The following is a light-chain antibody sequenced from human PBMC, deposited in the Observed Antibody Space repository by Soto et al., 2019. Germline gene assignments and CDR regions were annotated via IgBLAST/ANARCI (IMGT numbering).Light chain of an antibody. CDR3: QQYGSLPIT. CDR2: GAS. V-gene: IGKV3-20*01. CDR1: QSVSSSY. Sequence: EIVLTQSPGTLSLTPGERATLYCRASQSVSSSYLAWYQQKPGQAPRLLIYGASSRATGIPDRFSGSGSGTDFTLTISRLEPEDFAAYYCQQYGSLPITFGQGTRLEIK. J-gene: IGKJ5*01.